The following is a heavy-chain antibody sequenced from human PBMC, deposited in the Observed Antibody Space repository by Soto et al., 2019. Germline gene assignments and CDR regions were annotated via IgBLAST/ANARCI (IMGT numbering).Heavy chain of an antibody. CDR2: ISPHNRNT. V-gene: IGHV1-18*01. CDR1: GYTFGHFY. D-gene: IGHD3-9*01. Sequence: GASVKVSCKASGYTFGHFYITWVRQAPGQGLEWMGAISPHNRNTNYAEKFRGRVTMTTDTSTTTAYMELRSLRSDDTAVYYCERDEGGYDILTGYYKAHHFDQWGQGALVTVSS. CDR3: ERDEGGYDILTGYYKAHHFDQ. J-gene: IGHJ4*02.